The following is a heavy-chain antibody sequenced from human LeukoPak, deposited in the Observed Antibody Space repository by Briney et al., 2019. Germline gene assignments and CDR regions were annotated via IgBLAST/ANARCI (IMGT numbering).Heavy chain of an antibody. V-gene: IGHV1-46*01. J-gene: IGHJ4*02. D-gene: IGHD7-27*01. CDR3: VRAGDQYFDV. CDR2: ISPSGDAT. CDR1: GYTFTSYG. Sequence: ASVKVSCKASGYTFTSYGISWVRQAPGQGLQWMGIISPSGDATTYAQKFVGRVTLTRDTSTSTVYLDLRSLESEDTALYYCVRAGDQYFDVWGQGIQVTVSS.